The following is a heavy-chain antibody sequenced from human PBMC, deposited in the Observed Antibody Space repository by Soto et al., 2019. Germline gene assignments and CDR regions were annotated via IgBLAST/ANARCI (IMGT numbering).Heavy chain of an antibody. CDR1: GFTFNNYG. J-gene: IGHJ2*01. D-gene: IGHD1-20*01. Sequence: VQLVESGGGVVQPGGSLRLSCAASGFTFNNYGMHWVRQAPGKGMERVAVESNEGHVRYYADSAKGRFTISRDNSKNTVSLQMSSLRDDDTAVYYCAKEITEQAGNWYFDLWGRGTLVTVSS. CDR3: AKEITEQAGNWYFDL. V-gene: IGHV3-30*18. CDR2: ESNEGHVR.